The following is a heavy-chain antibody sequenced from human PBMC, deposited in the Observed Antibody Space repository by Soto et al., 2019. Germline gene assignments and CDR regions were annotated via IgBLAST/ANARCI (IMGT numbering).Heavy chain of an antibody. V-gene: IGHV4-34*01. CDR1: GGSFSGYY. CDR3: ARVNKAAGGGSGSKRRFDP. J-gene: IGHJ5*02. D-gene: IGHD3-22*01. Sequence: SETLSLTCAVYGGSFSGYYWSWIRQPPGKGLEWIGEINHSGSTNYNPSLKSRVTISVDTSKNQFSLKLSSVTAADTAVYYCARVNKAAGGGSGSKRRFDPWGQGTLVTVSS. CDR2: INHSGST.